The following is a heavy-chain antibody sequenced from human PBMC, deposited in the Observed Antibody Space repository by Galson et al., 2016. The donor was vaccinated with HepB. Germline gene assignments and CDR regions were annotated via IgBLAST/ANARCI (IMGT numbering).Heavy chain of an antibody. CDR1: GDSVSSNTAA. J-gene: IGHJ4*02. CDR3: ARDRGYCSSATCYAADYFDH. V-gene: IGHV6-1*01. Sequence: CAISGDSVSSNTAAWNWIRQSPSRGLEWLGRTYYRSRWYNDYAVSVKSRITINPDKTKNQFSLQLKSVTPEDTAVYYCARDRGYCSSATCYAADYFDHWGQGTLVTVSS. CDR2: TYYRSRWYN. D-gene: IGHD2-2*01.